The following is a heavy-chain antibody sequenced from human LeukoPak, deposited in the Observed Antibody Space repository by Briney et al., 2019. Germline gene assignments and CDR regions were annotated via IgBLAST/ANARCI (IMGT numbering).Heavy chain of an antibody. D-gene: IGHD6-19*01. CDR1: GFTLTTFW. Sequence: GGSLRLSCAASGFTLTTFWMSWVRQAPGRGLEWVANIKQGGSERYYVDSVKGRFTISRDNAKNSLYLQMNSLRAEDTGVYYCAGSGWQVYLDYWGQGALVTVSS. CDR2: IKQGGSER. V-gene: IGHV3-7*01. CDR3: AGSGWQVYLDY. J-gene: IGHJ4*02.